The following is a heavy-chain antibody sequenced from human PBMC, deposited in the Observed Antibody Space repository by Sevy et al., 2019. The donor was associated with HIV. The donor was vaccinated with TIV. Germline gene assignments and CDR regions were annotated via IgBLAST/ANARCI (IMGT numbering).Heavy chain of an antibody. CDR3: ARDISSSWYGDYYYYYGMDV. CDR2: ISAYNGNT. CDR1: GYTFTSYG. V-gene: IGHV1-18*01. D-gene: IGHD6-13*01. J-gene: IGHJ6*02. Sequence: ASVKVSCKASGYTFTSYGISWVRQAPGQGLEWMGWISAYNGNTNYAQKLQGRVTMTTDTSTSTAYMELRSLRSDDTAVYYCARDISSSWYGDYYYYYGMDVWGQGTTVTVSS.